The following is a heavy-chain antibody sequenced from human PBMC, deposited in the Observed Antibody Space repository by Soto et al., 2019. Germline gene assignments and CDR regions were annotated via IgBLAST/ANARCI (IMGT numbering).Heavy chain of an antibody. CDR3: AREYYDSSGRPDAFDI. J-gene: IGHJ3*02. D-gene: IGHD3-22*01. V-gene: IGHV1-2*02. CDR1: GYTFTGYY. Sequence: ASVKVACKASGYTFTGYYMHWLRQAPGQGLEWMGWINPNSGGTNYAQKFQGRFTMTRDTSISTAYMELSRLRSDDTAVYYCAREYYDSSGRPDAFDIWGQGTMVTVSS. CDR2: INPNSGGT.